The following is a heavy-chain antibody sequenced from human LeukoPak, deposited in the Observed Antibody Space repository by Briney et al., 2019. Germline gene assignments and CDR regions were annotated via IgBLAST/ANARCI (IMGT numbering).Heavy chain of an antibody. J-gene: IGHJ6*03. D-gene: IGHD3-22*01. V-gene: IGHV4-34*01. CDR1: GGSFSGYY. CDR3: ARGRQDVTMIVVVMTAVSYYLDV. Sequence: PSETLSLTCAVYGGSFSGYYWTWIRQTPEKGLEWIGEMNPSGNTNYNPSLKSRVTISVDTSKNQFSLKLSSVTAADTAVYYCARGRQDVTMIVVVMTAVSYYLDVWGKGTTVTVS. CDR2: MNPSGNT.